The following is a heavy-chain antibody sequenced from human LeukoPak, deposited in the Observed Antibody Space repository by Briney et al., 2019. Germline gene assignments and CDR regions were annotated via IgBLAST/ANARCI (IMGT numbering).Heavy chain of an antibody. D-gene: IGHD2-2*01. Sequence: ASVKVSCKASGGTFSSYAISWVRQAPGQGLEWMGGFDPEDGETIYAQKFQGRVTMTEDTSTDTAYMELSSLRSEDTAVYYCARAMRGFDYWGQGTLVTVSS. J-gene: IGHJ4*02. CDR3: ARAMRGFDY. V-gene: IGHV1-24*01. CDR1: GGTFSSYA. CDR2: FDPEDGET.